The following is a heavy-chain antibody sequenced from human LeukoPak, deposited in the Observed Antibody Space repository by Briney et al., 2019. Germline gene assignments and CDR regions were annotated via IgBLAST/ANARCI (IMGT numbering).Heavy chain of an antibody. CDR2: ISWNSGSI. J-gene: IGHJ4*02. V-gene: IGHV3-9*01. D-gene: IGHD3-22*01. Sequence: GGSLRLSCAASGFTFDDYAMHWVRQAPGKGLEWVSGISWNSGSIGYADSVKGRYTISRDSAKNSLYLQMNSLRAEDTALYYCAKESYDSSGYYMYYFDYWGQGTLVTVSS. CDR1: GFTFDDYA. CDR3: AKESYDSSGYYMYYFDY.